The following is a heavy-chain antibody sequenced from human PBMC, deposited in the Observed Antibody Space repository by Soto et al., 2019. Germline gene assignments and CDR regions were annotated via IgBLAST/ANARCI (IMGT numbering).Heavy chain of an antibody. CDR2: IIPIFGTA. CDR3: ARDRVKMVRGVPGDYYYGMDV. D-gene: IGHD3-10*01. J-gene: IGHJ6*02. V-gene: IGHV1-69*06. CDR1: GGTFSSYA. Sequence: QVQLVQSGAEVKKPGSSVKVSCKASGGTFSSYAISWVRQAPGQGLEWMGGIIPIFGTANYAQKFQGRVTITADKSTSTAYMELSSLSSEDTAVYYCARDRVKMVRGVPGDYYYGMDVWGQGTTVTVSS.